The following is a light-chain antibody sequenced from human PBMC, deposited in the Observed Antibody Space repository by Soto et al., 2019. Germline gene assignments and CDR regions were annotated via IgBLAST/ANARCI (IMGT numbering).Light chain of an antibody. J-gene: IGKJ4*01. Sequence: EIVLTQSPATLSLSPGERAALSCRASQSVSSYLAWYQQKPGQAPRLLIYDASKRATGIPARFSGSGSGTDFSLTISSLGPEDCAVYFCQQRSNWPSTFGGGTKVEI. CDR2: DAS. V-gene: IGKV3-11*01. CDR3: QQRSNWPST. CDR1: QSVSSY.